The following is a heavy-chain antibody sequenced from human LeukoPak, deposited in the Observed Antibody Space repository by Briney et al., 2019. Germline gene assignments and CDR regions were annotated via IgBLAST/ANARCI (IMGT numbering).Heavy chain of an antibody. CDR1: GGSISSGGYY. J-gene: IGHJ4*02. D-gene: IGHD4-17*01. CDR3: ASRGLYGYYFDY. CDR2: IYHSGST. Sequence: SETLSLTCTVSGGSISSGGYYWSWIRQLPGKGLEWIGYIYHSGSTYYNPSLKSRVTISVDRSKNQFSLKLSSVTAADTAVYYCASRGLYGYYFDYCGQGTLVTVSS. V-gene: IGHV4-30-2*01.